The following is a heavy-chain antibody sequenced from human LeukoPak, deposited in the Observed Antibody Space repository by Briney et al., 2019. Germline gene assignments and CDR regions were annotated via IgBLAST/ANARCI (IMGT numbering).Heavy chain of an antibody. CDR2: ISSSGSTI. CDR3: ARTLYYDFWSGYYLYY. Sequence: GGSLRLSCAASGFTFSDYYMSWIRQAPGKGLEWVSYISSSGSTIYYADSVKGRFTISRDNAKNSLYLQMNSLRAEDTAVYYRARTLYYDFWSGYYLYYWGQGTLVTVSS. D-gene: IGHD3-3*01. J-gene: IGHJ4*02. V-gene: IGHV3-11*04. CDR1: GFTFSDYY.